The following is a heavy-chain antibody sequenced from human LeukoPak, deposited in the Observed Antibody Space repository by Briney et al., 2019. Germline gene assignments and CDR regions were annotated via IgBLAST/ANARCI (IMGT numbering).Heavy chain of an antibody. Sequence: ASVKVSCKASGYTFTSYYMHWVRQAPGQGLGWMGIINPSGGSTSYAQKFQGRVTMTRDTSTSTVYMELSSLRSEDTAVYYCARDDEEQLLLIWGQGTLVTVSS. D-gene: IGHD6-6*01. CDR3: ARDDEEQLLLI. CDR2: INPSGGST. J-gene: IGHJ4*02. V-gene: IGHV1-46*01. CDR1: GYTFTSYY.